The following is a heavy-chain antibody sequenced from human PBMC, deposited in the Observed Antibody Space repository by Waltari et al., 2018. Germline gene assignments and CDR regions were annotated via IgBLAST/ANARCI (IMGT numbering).Heavy chain of an antibody. D-gene: IGHD1-26*01. Sequence: QVQLVESGGGVVQPGGSLRLSCAASGFTFSSYGMHWVRQAPGKGLEWVAFIRYDGSNKYYADSVKGRFTISRDNSKNTLYLQMNSLRAEDTAVYYCAKVPLVGATPYYYMDVWGKGTTVTISS. J-gene: IGHJ6*03. CDR1: GFTFSSYG. CDR3: AKVPLVGATPYYYMDV. CDR2: IRYDGSNK. V-gene: IGHV3-30*02.